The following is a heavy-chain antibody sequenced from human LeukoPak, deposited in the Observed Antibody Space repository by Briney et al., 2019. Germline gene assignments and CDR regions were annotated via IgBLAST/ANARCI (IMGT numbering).Heavy chain of an antibody. CDR3: AKIGANVGF. CDR2: VDYSADST. V-gene: IGHV3-23*01. J-gene: IGHJ4*02. Sequence: GGSLRLSCTVSGFTLSSYEMSWIRQAPGKGLEWVSSVDYSADSTHYADSVMGRFTISRDNSKNTLYLQLNSLSADDTAVYYCAKIGANVGFWGQGTLVTVSS. CDR1: GFTLSSYE. D-gene: IGHD4/OR15-4a*01.